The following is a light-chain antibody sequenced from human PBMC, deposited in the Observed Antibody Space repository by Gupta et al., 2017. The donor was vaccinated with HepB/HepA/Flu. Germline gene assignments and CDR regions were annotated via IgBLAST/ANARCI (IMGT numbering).Light chain of an antibody. Sequence: GDRVTITCRASQSFTSWLAWYQQKPGKAPKLLIYKASNLQNGVPSRFSGSGSGTEFTLTISSLQPDDFATYYCQQDNNFPWAFGQGTKVEIK. J-gene: IGKJ1*01. CDR2: KAS. V-gene: IGKV1-5*03. CDR3: QQDNNFPWA. CDR1: QSFTSW.